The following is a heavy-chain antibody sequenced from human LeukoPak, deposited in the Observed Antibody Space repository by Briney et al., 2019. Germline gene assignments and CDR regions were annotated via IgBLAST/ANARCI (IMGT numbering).Heavy chain of an antibody. CDR2: IDAGNGNT. V-gene: IGHV1-3*01. J-gene: IGHJ4*02. CDR1: GFTFINYA. Sequence: ASVKVSCKASGFTFINYAIHWVRQAPGQGLEWMGWIDAGNGNTKYSQKFQGRVTMTTDTSTSTAYMELRSLRSDDTAVYYCARVDNTAHDYWGQGTLVTVSS. D-gene: IGHD5-18*01. CDR3: ARVDNTAHDY.